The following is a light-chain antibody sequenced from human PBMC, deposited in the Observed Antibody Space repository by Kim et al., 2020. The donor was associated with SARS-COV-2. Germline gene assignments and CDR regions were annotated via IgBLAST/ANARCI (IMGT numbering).Light chain of an antibody. CDR2: DVI. Sequence: PSPSTRPTPPVGAYTYPSWYHQHPGNAPNLMLYDVITRPSGVSNRYSGSNSGNTASLTISGLQAEDEADYYCSSYTSSSTLVFGGGTQLTVL. V-gene: IGLV2-14*03. CDR3: SSYTSSSTLV. CDR1: TPPVGAYTY. J-gene: IGLJ3*02.